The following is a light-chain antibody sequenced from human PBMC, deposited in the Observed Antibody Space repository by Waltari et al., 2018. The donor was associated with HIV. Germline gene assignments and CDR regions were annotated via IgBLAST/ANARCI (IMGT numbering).Light chain of an antibody. J-gene: IGKJ4*01. CDR3: MQSLPLPRT. CDR1: QSLLHSSRMNY. CDR2: LGS. V-gene: IGKV2-28*01. Sequence: ILLPQSPLSLPVIPGEPPSLSRRPFQSLLHSSRMNYLDWYLQKPGQSPQLLIYLGSHRASGVADRVSGGGSGTHYTLNLTRVGAEDVGVYFCMQSLPLPRTFGGGTKV.